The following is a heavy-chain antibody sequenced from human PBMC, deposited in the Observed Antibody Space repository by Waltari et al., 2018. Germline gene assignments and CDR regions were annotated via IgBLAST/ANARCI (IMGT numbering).Heavy chain of an antibody. J-gene: IGHJ5*02. CDR1: GGSISSSSYY. CDR2: FYYSGNT. D-gene: IGHD3-3*01. CDR3: ARRYDFWSGYYTNP. Sequence: QLQLQESGPGLVKPSETLSLTCTVSGGSISSSSYYWGWIRQPPGKGLEWIGSFYYSGNTYYNPSLKSRVTISVDTSKNQFSLKLSSVTAADTAVYYCARRYDFWSGYYTNPWGQGTLVTVSS. V-gene: IGHV4-39*01.